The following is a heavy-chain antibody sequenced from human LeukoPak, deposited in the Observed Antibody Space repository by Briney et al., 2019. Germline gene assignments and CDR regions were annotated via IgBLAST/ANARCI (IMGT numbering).Heavy chain of an antibody. V-gene: IGHV1-69*04. CDR2: IVPILGTA. CDR1: GGTFSTYA. J-gene: IGHJ4*02. Sequence: SVKVSRKASGGTFSTYAISWVRQAPGQGLEWVGRIVPILGTANYAQNFQGRVTITADRSTTTAYMELSSLRSEDTAVYYCARVPQGSSWPYYFDYWGQGTLVTVSS. CDR3: ARVPQGSSWPYYFDY. D-gene: IGHD6-13*01.